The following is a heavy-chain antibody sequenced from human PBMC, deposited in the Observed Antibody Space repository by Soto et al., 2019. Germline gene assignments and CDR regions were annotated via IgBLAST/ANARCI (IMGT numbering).Heavy chain of an antibody. D-gene: IGHD6-13*01. CDR3: ARGSIAAAGSPSDF. Sequence: QVQLVQSGAEVKKPGSSVKVSCKASGGTFSSYTISWVRQAPGQGLEWMGRIIPILGIANYAQKFQGRVPITADKTTSTAYMELSSLRSEDTAVYYCARGSIAAAGSPSDFWGQGTLVTVSS. J-gene: IGHJ4*02. CDR2: IIPILGIA. V-gene: IGHV1-69*02. CDR1: GGTFSSYT.